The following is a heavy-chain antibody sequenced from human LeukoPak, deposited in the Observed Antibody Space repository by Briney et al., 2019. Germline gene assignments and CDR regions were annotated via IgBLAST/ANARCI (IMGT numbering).Heavy chain of an antibody. D-gene: IGHD6-13*01. CDR3: ARHSSSWYFAFDI. CDR2: IYSGGST. CDR1: GFSVRSNY. V-gene: IGHV3-53*01. J-gene: IGHJ3*02. Sequence: GGSLRLSCAASGFSVRSNYMSWVRQAPGKGLEWVSVIYSGGSTYYADSVKGRFTISRDNSKNTLYLQMNSLRAEDTAVYYCARHSSSWYFAFDIWGQGTMVTVSS.